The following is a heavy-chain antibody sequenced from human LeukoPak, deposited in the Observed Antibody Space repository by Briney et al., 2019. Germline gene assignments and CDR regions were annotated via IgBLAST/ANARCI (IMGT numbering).Heavy chain of an antibody. J-gene: IGHJ4*02. Sequence: SETLSLTCAVYGGSFSGYYWSWIRQPPGKGLEWIGEINHSGSTNYNPSLKSRVTISVDTSKNQFSLKLSSVTAADTAVYYCAQGYSYSTIDYWGQGTLVTVSS. V-gene: IGHV4-34*01. CDR2: INHSGST. CDR3: AQGYSYSTIDY. D-gene: IGHD5-18*01. CDR1: GGSFSGYY.